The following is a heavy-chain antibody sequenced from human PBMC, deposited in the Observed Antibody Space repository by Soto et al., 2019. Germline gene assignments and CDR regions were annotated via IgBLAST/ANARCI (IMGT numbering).Heavy chain of an antibody. J-gene: IGHJ4*02. CDR1: GVSFSGYY. CDR2: INHSGST. V-gene: IGHV4-34*01. D-gene: IGHD6-6*01. Sequence: PSETLSLTCAVYGVSFSGYYWSWIRQPPGKGLEWIGEINHSGSTNYNPSLKSRVTISVDTSKNQFSLKLSSVTAADTAVYYCARGPRSSIAARHVDYWGQGTLVTVSS. CDR3: ARGPRSSIAARHVDY.